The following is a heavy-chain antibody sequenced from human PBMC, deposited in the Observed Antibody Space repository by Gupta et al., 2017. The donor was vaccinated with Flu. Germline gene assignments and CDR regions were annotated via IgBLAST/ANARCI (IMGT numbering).Heavy chain of an antibody. Sequence: QVQLVQSGAEVKKPGASVKVSCKASGYTFTSFDINWVRQAAGQGLEWMGWMNPNSGTTGYYQKFQGRVTMTRNTSISTAYLELRSLRSEYTAVYYCARRFSGYYGGLYYYYGLDIWGQGTTVTVSS. V-gene: IGHV1-8*01. D-gene: IGHD5-12*01. CDR2: MNPNSGTT. CDR3: ARRFSGYYGGLYYYYGLDI. CDR1: GYTFTSFD. J-gene: IGHJ6*02.